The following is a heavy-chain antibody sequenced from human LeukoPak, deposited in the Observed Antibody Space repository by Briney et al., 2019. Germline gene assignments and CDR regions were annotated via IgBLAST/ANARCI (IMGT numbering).Heavy chain of an antibody. CDR1: GFTLSNYW. CDR3: ARGWATIPD. V-gene: IGHV3-7*01. J-gene: IGHJ4*02. D-gene: IGHD5-24*01. CDR2: IDPDGVDK. Sequence: GGSLRLSCEGSGFTLSNYWMGWVRQAPGEGLEWVAHIDPDGVDKNYVGSVKDRFIISRDNTKNSLFLQMNSLRDDDTALYYCARGWATIPDWGQGSLVIVSS.